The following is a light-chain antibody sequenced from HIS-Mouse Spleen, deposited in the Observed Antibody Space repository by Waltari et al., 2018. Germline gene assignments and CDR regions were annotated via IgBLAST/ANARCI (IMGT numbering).Light chain of an antibody. CDR2: RNN. V-gene: IGLV1-47*01. J-gene: IGLJ2*01. Sequence: QSVLTQPPSASGTPGPRGTIPRPGRSPNIGRNYVYWYQQPPGTAPNLLIYRNNQRPSGVPDRFSGSKSGTSASLAISGLRSEDEADYYCAAWDDSLSGVVFGGGTKLTVL. CDR3: AAWDDSLSGVV. CDR1: SPNIGRNY.